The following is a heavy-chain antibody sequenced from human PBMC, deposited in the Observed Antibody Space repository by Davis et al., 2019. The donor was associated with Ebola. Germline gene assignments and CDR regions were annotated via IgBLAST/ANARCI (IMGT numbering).Heavy chain of an antibody. CDR3: TTDLTYYDFWSGYYTPIDY. CDR2: IKSKTDGGTT. Sequence: GESLKISCAASGFTFTAAWMSWVRQAPGKGLEWVGRIKSKTDGGTTDYAAPVKGRFTISRDDSKNTLYLQMNSLKTEDTAVYYCTTDLTYYDFWSGYYTPIDYWGQGTLVTVSS. V-gene: IGHV3-15*01. CDR1: GFTFTAAW. D-gene: IGHD3-3*01. J-gene: IGHJ4*02.